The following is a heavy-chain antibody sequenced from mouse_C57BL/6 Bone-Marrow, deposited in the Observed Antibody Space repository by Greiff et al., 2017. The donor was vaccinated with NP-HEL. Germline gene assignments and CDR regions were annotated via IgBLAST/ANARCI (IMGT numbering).Heavy chain of an antibody. CDR2: IRSKSNNYAT. V-gene: IGHV10-1*01. CDR3: VRQGNTFDY. D-gene: IGHD2-1*01. Sequence: EVQRVESGGGLVQPKGSLKLSCAASGFSFNTYAMNWVRQAPGKGLEWVARIRSKSNNYATYYADTVKDRFTISRDDSESILFLQLNNLKTDDTAMYYCVRQGNTFDYWGKGTTLTVSS. CDR1: GFSFNTYA. J-gene: IGHJ2*01.